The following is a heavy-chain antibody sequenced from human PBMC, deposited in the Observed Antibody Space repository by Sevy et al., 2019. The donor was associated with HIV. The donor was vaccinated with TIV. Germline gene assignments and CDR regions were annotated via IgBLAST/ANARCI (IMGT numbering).Heavy chain of an antibody. CDR2: ISNSGNDI. V-gene: IGHV3-23*01. J-gene: IGHJ2*01. D-gene: IGHD2-8*02. CDR1: GFTFSTYA. Sequence: GGSLRLSCAASGFTFSTYAMGWVRQAPGKGLEWVSGISNSGNDIYYAGSVEGLFTISRDNSKSTLFLEMNNLRAEDTAVYYCAKDGAPYCTGGICSPYWYFDLWGRGALVTVSS. CDR3: AKDGAPYCTGGICSPYWYFDL.